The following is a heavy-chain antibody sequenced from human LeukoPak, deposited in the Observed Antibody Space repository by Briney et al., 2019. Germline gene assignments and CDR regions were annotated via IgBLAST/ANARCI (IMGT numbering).Heavy chain of an antibody. V-gene: IGHV3-9*01. CDR1: GFTFDDYA. J-gene: IGHJ4*02. CDR3: AKDRGSSGSYMYFDY. D-gene: IGHD1-26*01. Sequence: GGSLRLSCATSGFTFDDYAMHWVRQAPGKGLEWVSGISWNSGSIGSADSVKGRFTISRDNAKNSLYLQMNSLRAEDTALYYCAKDRGSSGSYMYFDYWGQGTLVTVSS. CDR2: ISWNSGSI.